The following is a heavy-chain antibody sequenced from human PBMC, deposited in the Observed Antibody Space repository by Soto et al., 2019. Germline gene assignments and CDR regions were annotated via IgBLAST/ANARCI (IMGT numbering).Heavy chain of an antibody. D-gene: IGHD3-22*01. Sequence: GGSLRLSCAASGFTFSNALINWVRQAPGKGLEWVGRIKSKTDGGTTDYAEPVKGRFAISRDDSNNMVYLQMNSLKIEDMAVYYCTTDSYSTIIIVRFDYWGHGTLVTVSS. J-gene: IGHJ4*01. CDR3: TTDSYSTIIIVRFDY. V-gene: IGHV3-15*07. CDR1: GFTFSNAL. CDR2: IKSKTDGGTT.